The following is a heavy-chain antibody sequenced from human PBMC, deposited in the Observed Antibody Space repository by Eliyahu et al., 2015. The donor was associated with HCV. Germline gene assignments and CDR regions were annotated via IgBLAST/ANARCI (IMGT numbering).Heavy chain of an antibody. CDR2: IYYSGST. J-gene: IGHJ4*02. D-gene: IGHD3-16*01. V-gene: IGHV4-59*01. CDR1: GGSISSYY. CDR3: ARCGGWGSSGCLFDY. Sequence: QVQLQESGPGLVKPSETLSLTCTVSGGSISSYYWSWIRQPPGKGLEWIGYIYYSGSTNYNPSLKSRVXISVDTSKNQFSLKLSSVTAADTAVYYCARCGGWGSSGCLFDYWGQGTLVTVSS.